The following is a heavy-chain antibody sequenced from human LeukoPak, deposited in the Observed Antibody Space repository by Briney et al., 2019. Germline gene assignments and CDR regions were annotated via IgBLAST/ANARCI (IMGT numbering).Heavy chain of an antibody. Sequence: GGPLRLSCAASGFTFSSYSMNWVRQAPGKGLEWVSSISSSSSYIYYADSVKGRFTISRDNAKSSLYLQMNSLRAEDTAVYYCARGNLGYCSGGSCYGNWFDPWGQGTLVTVSS. J-gene: IGHJ5*02. CDR2: ISSSSSYI. CDR3: ARGNLGYCSGGSCYGNWFDP. D-gene: IGHD2-15*01. CDR1: GFTFSSYS. V-gene: IGHV3-21*01.